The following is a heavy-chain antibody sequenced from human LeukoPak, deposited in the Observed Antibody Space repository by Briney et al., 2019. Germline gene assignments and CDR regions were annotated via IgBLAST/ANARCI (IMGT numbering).Heavy chain of an antibody. Sequence: GASVKVSCKASGYTFTSYDINWVRQATGQGLEWMGWMNPNSGNTGYAQKFQGRVTMTRNTSISTAYMELSSLRSEDTAVYYCARGGVVPAAMGVDCWGQGTLVTVSS. CDR1: GYTFTSYD. V-gene: IGHV1-8*01. CDR2: MNPNSGNT. J-gene: IGHJ4*02. CDR3: ARGGVVPAAMGVDC. D-gene: IGHD2-2*01.